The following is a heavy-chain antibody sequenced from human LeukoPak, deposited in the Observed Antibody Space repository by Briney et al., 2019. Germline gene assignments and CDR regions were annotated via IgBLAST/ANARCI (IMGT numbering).Heavy chain of an antibody. V-gene: IGHV4-59*08. CDR3: ARGRWLQLPGY. Sequence: PSETLSLTCTVSGGSISSYYWSWIRQPPGKGLEWIGFIYYSGSTNYNPSLKSRVTISVDTSKNQFSLKLSSVTAADTAVYYCARGRWLQLPGYWGQGTLVTVSS. CDR2: IYYSGST. D-gene: IGHD5-24*01. J-gene: IGHJ4*02. CDR1: GGSISSYY.